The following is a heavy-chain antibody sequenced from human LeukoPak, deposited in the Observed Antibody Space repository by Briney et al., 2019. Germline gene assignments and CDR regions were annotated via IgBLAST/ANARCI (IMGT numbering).Heavy chain of an antibody. CDR3: AKEGYSS. J-gene: IGHJ4*02. D-gene: IGHD6-13*01. Sequence: PSETLSLTCAVYGGSFSGYYWSWIRQPPGKGLEWIGEINHSGSTNYNPSLTSRVTISVDTSKNQFSLKLSSVTAADTAVYYCAKEGYSSWGQGTLVTVSS. CDR2: INHSGST. V-gene: IGHV4-34*01. CDR1: GGSFSGYY.